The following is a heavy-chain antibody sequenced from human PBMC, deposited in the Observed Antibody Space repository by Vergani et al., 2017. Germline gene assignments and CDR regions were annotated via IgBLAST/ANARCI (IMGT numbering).Heavy chain of an antibody. Sequence: QVQLQESGPGLVKPSETLSLTCTVSGGSISSYYWSWIRQPPGKGLEWIGYIYYSGSTNYNPSLKSRVTISVETSKNQYSLKLSSMTSADTAVYYCAIDPGNYDILTGYGMYVWSQGTTVTVAS. V-gene: IGHV4-59*01. D-gene: IGHD3-9*01. CDR3: AIDPGNYDILTGYGMYV. CDR2: IYYSGST. J-gene: IGHJ6*02. CDR1: GGSISSYY.